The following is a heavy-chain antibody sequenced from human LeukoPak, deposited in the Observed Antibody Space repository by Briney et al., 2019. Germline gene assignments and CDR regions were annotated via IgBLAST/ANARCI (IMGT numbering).Heavy chain of an antibody. CDR1: GFTFSSYG. CDR2: IRYDGSNK. Sequence: PGGSLRLSCAASGFTFSSYGMHWVRQAPGKGLEWVAFIRYDGSNKYYADSVKGRFTISRDNSKNTLYLQVNSLRAEDTALYYCAKDKDRITMVRGVPYFDYWGQGTLVTVSS. V-gene: IGHV3-30*02. CDR3: AKDKDRITMVRGVPYFDY. J-gene: IGHJ4*02. D-gene: IGHD3-10*01.